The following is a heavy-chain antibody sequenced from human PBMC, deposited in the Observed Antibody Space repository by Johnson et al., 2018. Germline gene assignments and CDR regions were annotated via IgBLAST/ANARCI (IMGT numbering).Heavy chain of an antibody. J-gene: IGHJ3*02. D-gene: IGHD4-17*01. CDR3: AKARHYGDYAFDI. CDR1: GFTFSSYG. V-gene: IGHV3-30*18. CDR2: ISYGGSNK. Sequence: QVQLVQSGGGVVQXGRSXRLXCAASGFTFSSYGMHWVRQAPGKGMEWVAVISYGGSNKYYADSVKGRFTISRDNSKNTMYLQLNSLRAEDTAVYYCAKARHYGDYAFDIWGQGTMVTVSS.